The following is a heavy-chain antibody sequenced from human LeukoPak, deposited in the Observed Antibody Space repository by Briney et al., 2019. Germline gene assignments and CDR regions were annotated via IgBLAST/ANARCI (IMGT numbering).Heavy chain of an antibody. CDR3: TGEEGVTYYYYYGLDL. V-gene: IGHV3-66*01. CDR1: GFTVSFNY. D-gene: IGHD3-10*01. CDR2: IYSAGSGGST. Sequence: GGSPRLSCAASGFTVSFNYMSWVRQAPGKGLEFVSTIYSAGSGGSTYYADSVKGRFTISRDDSKNTLYLEMNSLGVEDTAVYYCTGEEGVTYYYYYGLDLWGQGTTVTVSS. J-gene: IGHJ6*02.